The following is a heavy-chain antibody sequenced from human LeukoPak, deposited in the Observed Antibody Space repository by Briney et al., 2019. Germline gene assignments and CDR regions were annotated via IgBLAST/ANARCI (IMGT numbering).Heavy chain of an antibody. V-gene: IGHV4-39*07. CDR3: ARGGNFFVKSWFDP. D-gene: IGHD2/OR15-2a*01. J-gene: IGHJ5*02. Sequence: SETLSLNCTVSGGSISSSSYYWGWIRQPPGKGLEWIGSIYYSGSTYYNPSLKTRVTISVDTSKNQFSLKLSSVTAADTAVYYCARGGNFFVKSWFDPWGQGTLVTVSS. CDR1: GGSISSSSYY. CDR2: IYYSGST.